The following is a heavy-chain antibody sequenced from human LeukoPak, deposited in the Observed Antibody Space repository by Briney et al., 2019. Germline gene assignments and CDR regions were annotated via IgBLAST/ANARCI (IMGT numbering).Heavy chain of an antibody. V-gene: IGHV1-2*02. CDR2: INPNSGGT. D-gene: IGHD6-19*01. CDR1: GYTFTGYY. J-gene: IGHJ4*02. CDR3: ARGQEWLEAFDF. Sequence: ASVKVSCKASGYTFTGYYIHWVRQAPGQGLEWMGWINPNSGGTHYAQEFQGRVTMTRDTSINTAYMELYRLRSDDTAVYYCARGQEWLEAFDFWGLGTLVTVSS.